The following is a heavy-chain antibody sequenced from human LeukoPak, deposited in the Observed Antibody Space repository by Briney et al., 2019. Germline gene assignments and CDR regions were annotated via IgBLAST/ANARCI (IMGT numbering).Heavy chain of an antibody. CDR1: GYSISRGYY. CDR3: ARAGWIITSGIVW. CDR2: IYHTGST. J-gene: IGHJ4*02. D-gene: IGHD3-10*01. V-gene: IGHV4-38-2*01. Sequence: SETLSLTCGVSGYSISRGYYWAWIRQPPGKGLEWIGTIYHTGSTYYTPSLGSRVTISVDTSKNEFSLNLNSVTAADTAVYYCARAGWIITSGIVWWGQGALVTVSS.